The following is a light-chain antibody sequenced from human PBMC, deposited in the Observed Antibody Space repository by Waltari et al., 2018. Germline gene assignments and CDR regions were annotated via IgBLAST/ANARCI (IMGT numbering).Light chain of an antibody. CDR2: YND. CDR3: QVWDSSSDHVV. J-gene: IGLJ2*01. Sequence: SYVLTQPPSVSVAPGKMSSITCGGNNIGSKSVHWYQRKAGQAPELVIFYNDDRPSGIPERFSGSNSGNTATLTISRVEAGDEADYYCQVWDSSSDHVVFGGGTKLTVL. V-gene: IGLV3-21*04. CDR1: NIGSKS.